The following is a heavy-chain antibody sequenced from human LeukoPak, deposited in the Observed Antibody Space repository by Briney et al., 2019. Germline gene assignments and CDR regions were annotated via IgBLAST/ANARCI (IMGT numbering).Heavy chain of an antibody. Sequence: GASVKVSCKASGGTFSSYAISWVRQAPGQGLEWMGWINPNSGGTNYAQKFQGRVTMTRDTSISTAYMELSRLRSDDTAVYYCAKSPKWYSSGVYWYFDLWGRGTLVTVSS. CDR3: AKSPKWYSSGVYWYFDL. CDR1: GGTFSSYA. D-gene: IGHD6-19*01. J-gene: IGHJ2*01. V-gene: IGHV1-2*02. CDR2: INPNSGGT.